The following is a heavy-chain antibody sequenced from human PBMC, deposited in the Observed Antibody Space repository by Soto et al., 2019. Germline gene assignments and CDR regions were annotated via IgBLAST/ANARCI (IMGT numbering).Heavy chain of an antibody. CDR2: IIPIFGTA. CDR3: ARVQEDILTGYYGMDV. V-gene: IGHV1-69*06. CDR1: GGTFSSYA. D-gene: IGHD3-9*01. J-gene: IGHJ6*02. Sequence: SVKVSCKASGGTFSSYAISWVRQAPGQGLEWMGGIIPIFGTANYAQKFQGRVTITADKSTSTAYMELSSLRSEDTAVYYCARVQEDILTGYYGMDVWGQGTTVTVSS.